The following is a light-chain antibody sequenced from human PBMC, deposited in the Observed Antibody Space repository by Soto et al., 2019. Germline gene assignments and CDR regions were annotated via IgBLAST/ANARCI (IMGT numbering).Light chain of an antibody. Sequence: DIQMTQSQSSLSASVGDRVTLTCRASQSISTYLNWYQQKPGKAPDLLIYTASNLESGVPSRFSGSGSGTDFTLTISSLQPEDFATYFCQQSYSRPRTFGQGTKVDTK. CDR2: TAS. CDR1: QSISTY. CDR3: QQSYSRPRT. V-gene: IGKV1-39*01. J-gene: IGKJ1*01.